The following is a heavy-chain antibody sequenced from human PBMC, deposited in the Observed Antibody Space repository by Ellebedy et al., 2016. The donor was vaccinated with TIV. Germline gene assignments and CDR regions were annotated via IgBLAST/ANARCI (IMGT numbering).Heavy chain of an antibody. CDR1: GYTFTDYY. CDR2: INPSDGRR. V-gene: IGHV1-46*01. Sequence: AASVKVSCKTSGYTFTDYYIHWVRQAPGQGLEWVGIINPSDGRRNYAQKFQGRVTMTSDTSTTTVYMEVTSLKSEDTAVYYCTRVLIAWSEIDPYFDYWGQGTLVTVSS. D-gene: IGHD4/OR15-4a*01. J-gene: IGHJ4*02. CDR3: TRVLIAWSEIDPYFDY.